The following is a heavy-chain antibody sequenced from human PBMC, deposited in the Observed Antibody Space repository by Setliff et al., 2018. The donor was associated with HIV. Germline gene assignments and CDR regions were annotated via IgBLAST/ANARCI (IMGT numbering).Heavy chain of an antibody. CDR1: GHTFTKFD. CDR3: ARGKGVGGVVITGGLDV. Sequence: ASVKVSCKASGHTFTKFDIHWLRRATGQGLEWMGWMNPNTGVSGYALKFQARVTMTRDTSISTAYMELSSLTSEDTAVYYCARGKGVGGVVITGGLDVWGKGTTVTAPQ. CDR2: MNPNTGVS. D-gene: IGHD3-10*01. J-gene: IGHJ6*04. V-gene: IGHV1-8*01.